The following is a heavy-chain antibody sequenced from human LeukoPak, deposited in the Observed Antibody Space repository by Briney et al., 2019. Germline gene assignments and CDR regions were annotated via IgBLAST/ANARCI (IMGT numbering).Heavy chain of an antibody. CDR1: GYSISSGYY. J-gene: IGHJ4*02. CDR3: ARDPHDRYYYDSSGYLHY. Sequence: SETLSLTCTVSGYSISSGYYWGWIRQPPGKGLEWIGSIYHSGSTYYNPSLKSRVTISVDTSKNQFSLKLSSVTAADTAVYYCARDPHDRYYYDSSGYLHYWGQGTLVTVSS. V-gene: IGHV4-38-2*02. D-gene: IGHD3-22*01. CDR2: IYHSGST.